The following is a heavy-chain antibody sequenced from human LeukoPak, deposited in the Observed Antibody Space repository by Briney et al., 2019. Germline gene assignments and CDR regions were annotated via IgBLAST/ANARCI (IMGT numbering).Heavy chain of an antibody. CDR3: ARVRSNYWFDP. CDR2: IWYDGSNK. J-gene: IGHJ5*02. D-gene: IGHD4-11*01. CDR1: GFTLSSYG. V-gene: IGHV3-33*01. Sequence: PGGCLRLSCAASGFTLSSYGMHWVRQAPGKGLEWVAVIWYDGSNKYYADSVKGRFTISRDNSKNTLYLQMNSLRAEDTAVYYCARVRSNYWFDPWGQGTLVTVSS.